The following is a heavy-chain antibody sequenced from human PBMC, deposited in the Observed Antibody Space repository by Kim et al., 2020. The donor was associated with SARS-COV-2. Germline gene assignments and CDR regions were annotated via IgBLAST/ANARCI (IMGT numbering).Heavy chain of an antibody. CDR3: ARGGYSGYDWAWGRYYGMDV. Sequence: SETLSLTCAVYGGSFSGYYWSWIRQPPGKGLEWIGEINHSGSTNYNPSLKSRVTISVDTSKNQFSLKLSSVTAADTAVYYCARGGYSGYDWAWGRYYGMDVWGQGTTVTVSS. D-gene: IGHD5-12*01. J-gene: IGHJ6*02. V-gene: IGHV4-34*01. CDR2: INHSGST. CDR1: GGSFSGYY.